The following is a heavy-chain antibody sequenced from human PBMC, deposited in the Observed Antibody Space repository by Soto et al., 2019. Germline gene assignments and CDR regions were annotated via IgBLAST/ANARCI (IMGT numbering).Heavy chain of an antibody. D-gene: IGHD6-13*01. V-gene: IGHV4-59*01. Sequence: SETLSLTCTVSSDSISSYYWSWIRQPPGKRLEWIGYISYSGSTDYNPSLKSRVTISGDTSKNQFSLRVSSVTAADTAVYYCARGTSWQLPFDYWGQGTLVTVSS. CDR2: ISYSGST. CDR3: ARGTSWQLPFDY. J-gene: IGHJ4*02. CDR1: SDSISSYY.